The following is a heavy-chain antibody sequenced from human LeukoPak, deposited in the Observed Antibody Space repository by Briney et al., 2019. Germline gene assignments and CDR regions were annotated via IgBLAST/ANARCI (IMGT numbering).Heavy chain of an antibody. V-gene: IGHV4-31*03. CDR2: IYYSGST. CDR1: GGSISSGGYY. CDR3: AGGRGQVTTFDY. Sequence: SQTLSFTCTVSGGSISSGGYYWSWIRQHPGKGLEWIGYIYYSGSTYYNPSLKSRVTISVDTSKNQFSLKLSSVTAADTAVYYCAGGRGQVTTFDYWGQGTLVTVSS. D-gene: IGHD4-17*01. J-gene: IGHJ4*02.